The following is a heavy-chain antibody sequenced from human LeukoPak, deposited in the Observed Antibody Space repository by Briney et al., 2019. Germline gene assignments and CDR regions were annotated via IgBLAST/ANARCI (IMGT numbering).Heavy chain of an antibody. CDR2: MYFSGST. D-gene: IGHD1-26*01. V-gene: IGHV4-39*01. J-gene: IGHJ4*02. CDR1: GGSISSSNYY. CDR3: ANAASYSVDY. Sequence: SETLSLTCTVSGGSISSSNYYWGWIRQPPGKGLEWIGSMYFSGSTHYNPSLKSRVTISVDTSKNQFSLRLTSVTAADTAVYYCANAASYSVDYWGQGTLVTVSS.